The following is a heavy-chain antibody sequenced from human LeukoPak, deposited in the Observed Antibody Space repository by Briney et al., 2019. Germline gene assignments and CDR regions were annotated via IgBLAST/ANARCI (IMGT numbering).Heavy chain of an antibody. J-gene: IGHJ6*02. CDR3: ARQAKYYYYGMDV. CDR1: GYTFTSYD. Sequence: ASVKVSCKASGYTFTSYDINWVRQATGQGPEWMGWMSPNSGNTGYAQKFQGRVTMTRSTSMSTAYMELSSLRSEDTAVYYCARQAKYYYYGMDVWGQGTTVTVSS. CDR2: MSPNSGNT. V-gene: IGHV1-8*01.